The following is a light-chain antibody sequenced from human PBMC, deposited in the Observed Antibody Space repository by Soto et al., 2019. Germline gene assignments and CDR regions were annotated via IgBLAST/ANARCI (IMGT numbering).Light chain of an antibody. V-gene: IGKV1D-12*01. J-gene: IGKJ2*01. CDR2: AAS. CDR1: QVISTC. CDR3: QQTNTFPYT. Sequence: DLQMPQAPSSVSASVGVRVTITCRASQVISTCLAWYQQKPGKAPNLLIYAASRLHSGVPSRFSGSGSGTDFTLTISRLQPEDFATEYCQQTNTFPYTFGQGTKLEIK.